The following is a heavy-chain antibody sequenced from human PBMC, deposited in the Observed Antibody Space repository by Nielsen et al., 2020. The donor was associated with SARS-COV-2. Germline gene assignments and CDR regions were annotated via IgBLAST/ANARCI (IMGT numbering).Heavy chain of an antibody. CDR2: ISSSSSTI. Sequence: GGSLRLSCAASGFTFSSYSMNWVRQAPGKGLEWVSYISSSSSTIYYADSVKGRFTISRDNAKNSLYLQMNSLRDEDTAVYYCARDTFIGITMIVASPDAFDIWGQGTMVTVSS. V-gene: IGHV3-48*02. CDR3: ARDTFIGITMIVASPDAFDI. CDR1: GFTFSSYS. J-gene: IGHJ3*02. D-gene: IGHD3-22*01.